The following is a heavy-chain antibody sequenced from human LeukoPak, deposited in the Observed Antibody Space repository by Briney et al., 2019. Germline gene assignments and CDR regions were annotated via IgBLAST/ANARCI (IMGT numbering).Heavy chain of an antibody. CDR2: ISGSGGST. J-gene: IGHJ5*02. CDR3: AAVDVDTAFP. D-gene: IGHD5-18*01. CDR1: GFTFSSYG. V-gene: IGHV3-23*01. Sequence: GGTLRLSCAASGFTFSSYGMSWVRQAPGKGLEWVSAISGSGGSTYYADSVKGRFTISRDNSKNTLYLQMNSLRAEDTAVYYCAAVDVDTAFPWGQGTLVTVSS.